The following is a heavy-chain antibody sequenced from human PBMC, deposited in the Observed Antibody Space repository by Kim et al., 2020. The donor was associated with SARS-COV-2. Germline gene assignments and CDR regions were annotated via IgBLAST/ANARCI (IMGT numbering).Heavy chain of an antibody. D-gene: IGHD6-19*01. CDR3: ARDHSSGRTDAFDI. J-gene: IGHJ3*02. Sequence: SETLSLTCTVSGGSISSYYWSWIRQPAGKGLEWIGRIYTSGSTNYNPSLKSRVTMSVDTSKNQFSLKLSSVTAADTAVYYCARDHSSGRTDAFDIWGQGTMVTVSS. CDR1: GGSISSYY. CDR2: IYTSGST. V-gene: IGHV4-4*07.